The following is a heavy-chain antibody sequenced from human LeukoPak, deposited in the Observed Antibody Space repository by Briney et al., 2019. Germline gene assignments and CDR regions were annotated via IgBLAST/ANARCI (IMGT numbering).Heavy chain of an antibody. V-gene: IGHV3-7*04. Sequence: GGSLRLSCAASGFTFSSYWMSWVRQAPGKGLEWVANIKQDGSEKYYVDSVKGRFTISRDNAKNSLYLQMNSLRAEDTAVYYCARGTIAAAGYYYFDYWGQGTQVTVST. CDR2: IKQDGSEK. CDR3: ARGTIAAAGYYYFDY. J-gene: IGHJ4*02. D-gene: IGHD6-13*01. CDR1: GFTFSSYW.